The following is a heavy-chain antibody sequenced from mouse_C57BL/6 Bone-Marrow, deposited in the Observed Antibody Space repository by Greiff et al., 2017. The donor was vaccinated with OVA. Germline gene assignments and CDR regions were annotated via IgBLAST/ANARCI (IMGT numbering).Heavy chain of an antibody. CDR2: INPNNGGT. CDR1: GYTFTDYN. Sequence: VQLQQSGPELVKPGASVKIPCKASGYTFTDYNMDWVKQSHGKSLEWIGDINPNNGGTIYNQKFKGKATLTVDKSSSTAYMELRSLTSEDSAIYFCARDYSNLFAYWGQGTLVTVSA. J-gene: IGHJ3*01. V-gene: IGHV1-18*01. D-gene: IGHD2-5*01. CDR3: ARDYSNLFAY.